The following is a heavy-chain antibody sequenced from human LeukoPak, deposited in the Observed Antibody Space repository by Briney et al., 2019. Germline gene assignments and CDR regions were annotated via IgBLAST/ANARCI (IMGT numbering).Heavy chain of an antibody. CDR1: GDSISSGDYY. CDR3: ASSRAAYYVDY. V-gene: IGHV4-61*10. J-gene: IGHJ4*02. D-gene: IGHD3-10*01. CDR2: IYYSGST. Sequence: KASETLSLTCTVSGDSISSGDYYWSWIRQPAGKGLEWIGYIYYSGSTNYNPSLKSRVTISVDTSKNQFSLKLSSVTAADTAVYYCASSRAAYYVDYWGQGTLVTVSS.